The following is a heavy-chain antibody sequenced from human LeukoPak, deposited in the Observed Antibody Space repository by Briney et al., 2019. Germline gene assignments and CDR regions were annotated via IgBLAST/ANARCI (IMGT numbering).Heavy chain of an antibody. D-gene: IGHD1-1*01. Sequence: ASVKVSCKASGYTFTGYYMHWVRQAPGQGLEWMGWINPNSGGTNYAQKFQGRVTMTRDTSISTAYMELSRLRSDDTAVYYCARDVSSELEPSAGGDYWGQGTLVTVSS. J-gene: IGHJ4*02. CDR2: INPNSGGT. CDR1: GYTFTGYY. CDR3: ARDVSSELEPSAGGDY. V-gene: IGHV1-2*02.